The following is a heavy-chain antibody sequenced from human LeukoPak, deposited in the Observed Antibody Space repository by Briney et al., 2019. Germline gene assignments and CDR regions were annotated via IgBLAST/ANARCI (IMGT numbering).Heavy chain of an antibody. CDR1: GFTFSSYS. Sequence: GGSLRLSCAASGFTFSSYSMNWVRQAPGKGLEWVSYISSSSSTIYYADSVKGRFTISRDNAKNSLYLQMNSLRAEDTAVYYCAKDQEASGWYYFRFLFDYWGQGTLVTVSS. CDR3: AKDQEASGWYYFRFLFDY. V-gene: IGHV3-48*04. CDR2: ISSSSSTI. J-gene: IGHJ4*02. D-gene: IGHD6-19*01.